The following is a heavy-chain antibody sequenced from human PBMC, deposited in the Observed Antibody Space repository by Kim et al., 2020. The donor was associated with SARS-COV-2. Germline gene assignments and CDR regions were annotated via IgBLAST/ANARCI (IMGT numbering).Heavy chain of an antibody. J-gene: IGHJ4*02. CDR2: IRQDVSEK. D-gene: IGHD2-8*01. CDR3: VGGSPMAH. Sequence: GGSLRLSCAASGFTFSTNWMNWVRQAPGKGLEWVANIRQDVSEKSYVDSVKGRFTISRDNAKNSLYLQMSSLSVEDTAVYYCVGGSPMAHWGQVTLVTVS. V-gene: IGHV3-7*01. CDR1: GFTFSTNW.